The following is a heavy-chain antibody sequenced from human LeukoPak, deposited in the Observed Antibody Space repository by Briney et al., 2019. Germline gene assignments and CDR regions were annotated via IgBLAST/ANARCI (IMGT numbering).Heavy chain of an antibody. Sequence: KSLKISCKGSGYSFTSYWISWVRQMPGKGLECMGRIDPSDSYTNYSPSFQGHVTISADKSISTAYLQWRSLKASDTAMYYCARGVWVAAAGNWFDPWGQGTLVTVSS. CDR2: IDPSDSYT. CDR3: ARGVWVAAAGNWFDP. V-gene: IGHV5-10-1*01. D-gene: IGHD6-13*01. J-gene: IGHJ5*02. CDR1: GYSFTSYW.